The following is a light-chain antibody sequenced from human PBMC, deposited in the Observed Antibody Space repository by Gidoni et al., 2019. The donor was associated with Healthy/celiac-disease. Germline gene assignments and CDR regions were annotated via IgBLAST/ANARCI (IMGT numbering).Light chain of an antibody. V-gene: IGKV1-39*01. CDR2: AAS. Sequence: DIQLTPSPSSLSASVGDRVTITCRASQSISSYLNWYQQNPGKAPKLLIYAASSLQSGGPSRFSGSGSVTDFTLTISSLQPEDFATYYCQQSYSTPQYTFGQGTKLEIK. CDR1: QSISSY. J-gene: IGKJ2*01. CDR3: QQSYSTPQYT.